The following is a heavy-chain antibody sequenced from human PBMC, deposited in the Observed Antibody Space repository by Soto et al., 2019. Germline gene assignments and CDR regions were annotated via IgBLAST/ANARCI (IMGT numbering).Heavy chain of an antibody. Sequence: GGSLRLSCAASGFTFSSYGVHWVRQAPGKGLEWVAVISYDGSNKHYADSVKGRFTISRDNSKNTLDLQMNSLRAEDTAVYYCAKVSYYYDRRGYSTYDYWGQGTQVTVSS. CDR3: AKVSYYYDRRGYSTYDY. D-gene: IGHD3-22*01. CDR1: GFTFSSYG. CDR2: ISYDGSNK. V-gene: IGHV3-30*18. J-gene: IGHJ4*02.